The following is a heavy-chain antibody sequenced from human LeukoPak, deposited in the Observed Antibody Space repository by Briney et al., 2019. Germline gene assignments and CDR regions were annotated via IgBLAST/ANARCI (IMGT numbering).Heavy chain of an antibody. CDR1: EFTVTYNY. CDR3: ARWTNFHAFDI. Sequence: GGSLRLSCAASEFTVTYNYMTWVRQAPGKGLEWVSLLYSHGATNYADSVKGRFTISRGDSKNTVYLQMNSLRAEDTAVYYCARWTNFHAFDIWGQGTMVTVSS. D-gene: IGHD1-1*01. CDR2: LYSHGAT. V-gene: IGHV3-53*01. J-gene: IGHJ3*02.